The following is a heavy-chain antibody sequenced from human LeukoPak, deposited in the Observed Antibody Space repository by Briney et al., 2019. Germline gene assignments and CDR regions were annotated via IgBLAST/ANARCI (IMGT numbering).Heavy chain of an antibody. J-gene: IGHJ4*02. V-gene: IGHV3-74*01. Sequence: GRSLRLSCTASGFSFSGHWMHWVRQLPGKGLVWVSRISPTGSTTSYADSVKGRFTVSRDNAKNTLYLQVNNLRAEGTAVYYCARGPNSNWSGLDFWGQGTLLTVSS. CDR1: GFSFSGHW. CDR3: ARGPNSNWSGLDF. D-gene: IGHD6-6*01. CDR2: ISPTGSTT.